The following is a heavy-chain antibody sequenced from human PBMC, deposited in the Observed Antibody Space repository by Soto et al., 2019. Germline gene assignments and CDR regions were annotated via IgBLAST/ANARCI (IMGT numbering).Heavy chain of an antibody. V-gene: IGHV4-31*03. CDR3: ARLGYDSSGYPSWFDP. J-gene: IGHJ5*02. CDR2: VYFRGNT. Sequence: QVQLQESGPGLVKPSQTLSLTCTVSGGSISSSSYSWSWIRQHPGKGLEWIGYVYFRGNTDYNPSLKSRVSISVDTSKKQFSLRLTSVTVADTAVYYCARLGYDSSGYPSWFDPWGQGTLVTVSS. D-gene: IGHD3-22*01. CDR1: GGSISSSSYS.